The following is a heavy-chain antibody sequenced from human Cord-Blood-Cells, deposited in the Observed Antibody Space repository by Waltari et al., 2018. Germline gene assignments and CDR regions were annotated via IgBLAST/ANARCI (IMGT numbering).Heavy chain of an antibody. V-gene: IGHV4-34*01. CDR2: INHSGST. CDR3: ARASSLYCSSTSCYDAFDI. J-gene: IGHJ3*02. CDR1: GGTFRGSY. D-gene: IGHD2-2*01. Sequence: QVQLQQWGAGLLKPSETLSLTSAVYGGTFRGSYWRWIRQPPGRGLEWIGEINHSGSTNYNPSLKSRVTISVDTSKNQFSLKLSSVTAADTAVYYCARASSLYCSSTSCYDAFDIWGQGTMVTVSS.